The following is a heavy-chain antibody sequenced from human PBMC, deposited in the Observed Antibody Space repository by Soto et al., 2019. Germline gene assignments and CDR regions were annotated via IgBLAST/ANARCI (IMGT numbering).Heavy chain of an antibody. Sequence: GGSLRLSCAASGFTFSTYGMHWVRQAPGKGLEWVAVISYDGSNKYYADSVKGRFTISRDNSKNTLYLQMNSLRAEDTAVYYCAKETLGYCSSNSCYRGFDPWGQGTLVTVSS. V-gene: IGHV3-30*18. CDR2: ISYDGSNK. J-gene: IGHJ5*02. CDR1: GFTFSTYG. CDR3: AKETLGYCSSNSCYRGFDP. D-gene: IGHD2-2*01.